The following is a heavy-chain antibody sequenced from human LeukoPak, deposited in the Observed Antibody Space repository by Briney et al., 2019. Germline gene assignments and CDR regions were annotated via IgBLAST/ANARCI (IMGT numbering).Heavy chain of an antibody. CDR1: GFTFSSYW. D-gene: IGHD1-1*01. J-gene: IGHJ4*02. CDR3: ARDSRVSGTIDY. Sequence: GGSLRLSCAASGFTFSSYWMHWVRHAPGKGLEWVSRINSDGTSTSYADSVKGRFTTSRDNAKNTLYLQMNSLRAEDTAVYYCARDSRVSGTIDYWGQGTLVTVSS. CDR2: INSDGTST. V-gene: IGHV3-74*01.